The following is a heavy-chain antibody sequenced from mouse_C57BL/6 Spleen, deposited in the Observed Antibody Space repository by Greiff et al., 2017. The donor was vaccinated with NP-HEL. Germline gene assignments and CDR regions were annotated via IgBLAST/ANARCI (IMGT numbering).Heavy chain of an antibody. Sequence: EVQLVESGEGLVKPGGSLKLSCAASGFTFSSYAMSWVRQTPEKRLEWVAYISSGGDYIYYADTVKGRFTISRDNARNTLYLQMSSLKSEDTAMYYCTRDLDYDGEVWFAYWGQGTLVTVSA. CDR2: ISSGGDYI. J-gene: IGHJ3*01. CDR1: GFTFSSYA. V-gene: IGHV5-9-1*02. CDR3: TRDLDYDGEVWFAY. D-gene: IGHD2-4*01.